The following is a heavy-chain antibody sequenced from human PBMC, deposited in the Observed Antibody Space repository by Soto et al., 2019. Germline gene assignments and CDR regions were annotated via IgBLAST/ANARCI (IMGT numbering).Heavy chain of an antibody. D-gene: IGHD3-3*01. CDR2: ISSSGGTI. CDR3: ARARITIFGDY. V-gene: IGHV3-48*03. J-gene: IGHJ4*02. CDR1: GFTFSSYE. Sequence: QPGGSLRLCCAASGFTFSSYEMNWVRQAPGKGLEWVSYISSSGGTIYYADSVKGRFTISRDNAKNSLYLQMNSLRAEDTAVYYCARARITIFGDYWGQGTLVTVSS.